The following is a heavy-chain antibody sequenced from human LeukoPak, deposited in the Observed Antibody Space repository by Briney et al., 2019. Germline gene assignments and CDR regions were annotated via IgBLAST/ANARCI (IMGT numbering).Heavy chain of an antibody. J-gene: IGHJ6*03. CDR2: IYYSGST. Sequence: SETLSLTCTVSGRSISSSYWAWIRQPPGKGLEWIGYIYYSGSTNYNPSLKSRVAISVDTSKNQFSLNLSSVTAADTAVYYCASAIAEDFYYYYMDVWGKGTTVTVSS. V-gene: IGHV4-59*01. CDR3: ASAIAEDFYYYYMDV. CDR1: GRSISSSY. D-gene: IGHD1-14*01.